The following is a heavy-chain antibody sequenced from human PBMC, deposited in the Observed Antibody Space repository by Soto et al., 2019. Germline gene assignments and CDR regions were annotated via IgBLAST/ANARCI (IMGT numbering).Heavy chain of an antibody. Sequence: PLETLSLTCAVSGGSISSSNWWSWVRQPPGKGLEWIGEIYHSGSTNYNPSLKSRVTISVDKSKNQFSLKLSSVTAADTAVYYCAREDSEGDYDYGMDVWGQGTTVTVSS. V-gene: IGHV4-4*03. CDR3: AREDSEGDYDYGMDV. J-gene: IGHJ6*02. CDR2: IYHSGST. CDR1: GGSISSSNW. D-gene: IGHD3-16*01.